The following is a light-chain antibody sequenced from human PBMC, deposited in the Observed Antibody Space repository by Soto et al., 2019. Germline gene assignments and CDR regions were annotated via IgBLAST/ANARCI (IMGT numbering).Light chain of an antibody. V-gene: IGLV3-21*02. J-gene: IGLJ1*01. CDR2: DDR. Sequence: SYVLTQPPSLTVAPGQTARVTCEGDNLRTKSVHWYQQKPGQAPVLVLYDDRDRPSGIPDRFSGSNSGNTATLTVSRVDAGDEGDFYCQVWDTTTSRYVFGPGTKVTVL. CDR1: NLRTKS. CDR3: QVWDTTTSRYV.